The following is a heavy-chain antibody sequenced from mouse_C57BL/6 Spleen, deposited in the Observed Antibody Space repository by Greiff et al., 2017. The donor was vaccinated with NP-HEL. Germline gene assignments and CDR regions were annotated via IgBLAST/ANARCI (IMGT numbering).Heavy chain of an antibody. J-gene: IGHJ4*01. D-gene: IGHD2-4*01. CDR1: GFNIKNTY. Sequence: VQLKESVAELVRPGASVKLSCTASGFNIKNTYMHWVKQRPEQGLEWIGRIDPANGNTKYAPKFQGKATITADTSSNTAYLQLSSLTSEDTAIYYCAPTMITTYYAMDYWGQGTSVTVSS. V-gene: IGHV14-3*01. CDR3: APTMITTYYAMDY. CDR2: IDPANGNT.